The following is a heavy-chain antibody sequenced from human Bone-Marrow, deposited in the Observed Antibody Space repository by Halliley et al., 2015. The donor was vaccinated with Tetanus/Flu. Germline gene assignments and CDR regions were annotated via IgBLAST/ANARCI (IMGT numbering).Heavy chain of an antibody. CDR2: ISGNSNYI. J-gene: IGHJ4*02. V-gene: IGHV3-11*03. Sequence: ESVSLISGNSNYIKGADSVKGRFTISRDNAKNSLYLQMNSLRVEDTAVYYGARSGYSYDFDNWGQGTQGPVPS. D-gene: IGHD5-18*01. CDR3: ARSGYSYDFDN.